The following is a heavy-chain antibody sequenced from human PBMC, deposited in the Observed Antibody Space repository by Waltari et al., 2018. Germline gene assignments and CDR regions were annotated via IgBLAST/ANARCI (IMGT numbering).Heavy chain of an antibody. CDR1: GGTFSSYA. V-gene: IGHV1-69*13. D-gene: IGHD6-6*01. CDR3: ARASPYSSSFPYYYYGMDV. J-gene: IGHJ6*02. CDR2: IIPIFGTA. Sequence: QVQLVQSGAEVKKPGSSVKVSCKASGGTFSSYAISWVRQAPGQGLEWMGGIIPIFGTANYAQKFQGRVTITADESTSTAYMELSSLRSEDTAVYYCARASPYSSSFPYYYYGMDVWGQGTTVTVSS.